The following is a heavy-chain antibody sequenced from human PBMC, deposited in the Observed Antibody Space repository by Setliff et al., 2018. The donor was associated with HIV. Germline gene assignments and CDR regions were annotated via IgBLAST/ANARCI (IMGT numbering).Heavy chain of an antibody. V-gene: IGHV4-4*09. CDR2: IFASGSS. CDR1: GGSISSYC. J-gene: IGHJ5*02. Sequence: SETLSLTCTVSGGSISSYCWSWIRQPPGKGLEWIGYIFASGSSLYNPSLQSRVSISIDTSRNQFSLKLSSVTAADTAVYYCARRIDNSGSLPAKNWFDTWGQGRLVTVS. CDR3: ARRIDNSGSLPAKNWFDT. D-gene: IGHD3-10*01.